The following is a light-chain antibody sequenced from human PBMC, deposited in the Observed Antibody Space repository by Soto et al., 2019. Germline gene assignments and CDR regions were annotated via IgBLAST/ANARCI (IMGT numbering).Light chain of an antibody. CDR1: SSDVGTYDY. CDR2: EVS. J-gene: IGLJ1*01. CDR3: SSYSSSNTLFV. Sequence: QSALTQPPSASGSPGQSVTISRTGTSSDVGTYDYVSWYQQHPGKAPKLMIYEVSHRPSGVSNRFSGSKSGNTASLTISGLQAADEADYYCSSYSSSNTLFVFGTATKLTVL. V-gene: IGLV2-14*01.